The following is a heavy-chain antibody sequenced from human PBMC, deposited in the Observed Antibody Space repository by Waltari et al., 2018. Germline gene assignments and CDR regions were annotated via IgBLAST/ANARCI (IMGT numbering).Heavy chain of an antibody. Sequence: QVQLVQSGAEVKKPGASVKVSCKASGYTFTSYDINWVRQATGQGLEWMGWMHPNSDNTGDLQKFQGRVPMTRNTSISTAYMELGSLRSEETAVYYCAVLAYCGGDCYYYYYYYMDVWGKGTTVTVSS. J-gene: IGHJ6*03. CDR1: GYTFTSYD. V-gene: IGHV1-8*01. CDR2: MHPNSDNT. CDR3: AVLAYCGGDCYYYYYYYMDV. D-gene: IGHD2-21*01.